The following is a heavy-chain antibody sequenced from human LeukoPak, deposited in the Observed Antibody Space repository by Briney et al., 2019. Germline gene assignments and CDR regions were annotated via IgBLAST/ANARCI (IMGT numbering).Heavy chain of an antibody. CDR1: GYTFTSYG. J-gene: IGHJ5*02. Sequence: ASVKVSCKASGYTFTSYGISWVRQAPGQGLEWMGWISAYNGNTNYAQKLQGRVTMTTDTSTSTAYMELRSLRSDDTAVYYCARQRYCSGGSCYGWFDPWGQGTLVTVSS. V-gene: IGHV1-18*01. D-gene: IGHD2-15*01. CDR3: ARQRYCSGGSCYGWFDP. CDR2: ISAYNGNT.